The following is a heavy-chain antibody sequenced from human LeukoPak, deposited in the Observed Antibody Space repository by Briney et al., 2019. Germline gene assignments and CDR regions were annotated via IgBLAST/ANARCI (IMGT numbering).Heavy chain of an antibody. CDR3: AREASLRYFDWFPNPYYYYGMDV. CDR2: MNPNSGNT. D-gene: IGHD3-9*01. Sequence: GASVKVSCKASGYTFTSYDINWVRQATGQGLGWMGRMNPNSGNTGYAQKFQGRVTMTRNTSISTAYMELSSLRSEDTAVYYCAREASLRYFDWFPNPYYYYGMDVWGQGTTVTVSS. V-gene: IGHV1-8*01. J-gene: IGHJ6*02. CDR1: GYTFTSYD.